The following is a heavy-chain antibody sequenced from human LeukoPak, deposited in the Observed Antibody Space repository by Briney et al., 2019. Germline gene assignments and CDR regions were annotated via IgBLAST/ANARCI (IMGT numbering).Heavy chain of an antibody. J-gene: IGHJ4*02. CDR1: GGSISSYY. V-gene: IGHV4-59*01. Sequence: PSETLSLTCTVSGGSISSYYWTWIRQPPGKGLEWIGYIYYSGSTNQNPSLKSRVTISVDTSKNQFSLKLSSVTAADTAVYYCARAEVVAARGFDYWGQGTLVTVSS. CDR2: IYYSGST. D-gene: IGHD2-15*01. CDR3: ARAEVVAARGFDY.